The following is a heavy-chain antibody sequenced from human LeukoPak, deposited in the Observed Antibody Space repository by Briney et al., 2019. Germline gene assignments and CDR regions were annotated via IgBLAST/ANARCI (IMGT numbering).Heavy chain of an antibody. J-gene: IGHJ4*02. CDR3: AKDRGYVSASSGFDY. CDR1: GFTFDDYA. Sequence: GGSLRLSCAASGFTFDDYAMHWVRQAPGKGLEWVSGISWNSGSIGYADSVKGQFTISRDNAKNSLYLQMNSLRAEDMALYYCAKDRGYVSASSGFDYWGQGTLVTVSS. CDR2: ISWNSGSI. V-gene: IGHV3-9*03. D-gene: IGHD6-19*01.